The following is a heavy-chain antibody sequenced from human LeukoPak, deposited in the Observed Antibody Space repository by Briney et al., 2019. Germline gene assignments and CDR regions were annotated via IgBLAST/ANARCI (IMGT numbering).Heavy chain of an antibody. Sequence: PSETLSLTCTVSGYSISSGYYCGWIRQPPGKGLEWIGSIYHSGSTYYTPSLKSRVTISVDTSKNQFSLKLSSVTAADAAVYYCARGSMTQFDYWGQGTLVTVSS. CDR2: IYHSGST. V-gene: IGHV4-38-2*02. CDR1: GYSISSGYY. CDR3: ARGSMTQFDY. D-gene: IGHD2/OR15-2a*01. J-gene: IGHJ4*02.